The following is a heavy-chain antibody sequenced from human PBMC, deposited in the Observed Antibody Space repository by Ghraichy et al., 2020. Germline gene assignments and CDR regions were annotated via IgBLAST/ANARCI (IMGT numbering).Heavy chain of an antibody. CDR2: INHSGST. V-gene: IGHV4-34*01. Sequence: SETLSLTCAVYGGSFSGYYWSWIRQPPGKGLEWIGEINHSGSTNYNPSLKSRVTISVDTSKNQFSLKLSYVTAADTAVYYCAVHYYDSSGYYESWGQGTLVTVSS. J-gene: IGHJ4*02. CDR1: GGSFSGYY. CDR3: AVHYYDSSGYYES. D-gene: IGHD3-22*01.